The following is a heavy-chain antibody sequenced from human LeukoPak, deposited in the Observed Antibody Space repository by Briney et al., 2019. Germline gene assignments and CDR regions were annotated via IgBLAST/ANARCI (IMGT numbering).Heavy chain of an antibody. CDR2: ISSSSSYI. J-gene: IGHJ4*02. Sequence: PEGSLRLSCAASGFAFSTFGMHWVRQAPGKGLEWVSSISSSSSYIYYADSVKGRFTISRDNAKNSLYLQMNSLRAEDTAVYYCARARCGSCYAPFDYWGQGTLVTVSS. V-gene: IGHV3-21*01. D-gene: IGHD2-15*01. CDR1: GFAFSTFG. CDR3: ARARCGSCYAPFDY.